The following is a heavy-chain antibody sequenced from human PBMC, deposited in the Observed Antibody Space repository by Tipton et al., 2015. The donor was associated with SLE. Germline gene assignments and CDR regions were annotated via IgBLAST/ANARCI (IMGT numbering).Heavy chain of an antibody. V-gene: IGHV4-59*01. D-gene: IGHD2-15*01. CDR2: VYYSGST. J-gene: IGHJ3*01. CDR1: GFSFSSYY. CDR3: AREHISSLRDAFEV. Sequence: TLSLTCTVSGFSFSSYYWSWIRQPPGKGLEWIGYVYYSGSTEYNPSLKSRVTISVDTSKNQFNLKLRSVTVVDTAMYYCAREHISSLRDAFEVWGQGTMVTVS.